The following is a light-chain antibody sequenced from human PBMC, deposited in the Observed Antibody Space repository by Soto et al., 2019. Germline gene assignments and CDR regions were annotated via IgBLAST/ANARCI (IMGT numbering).Light chain of an antibody. Sequence: QLVLTQSPSASASLGASVKLTCTLSSGHSYYAIAWHQQQPEKGPRYLMKVNSGGSHIKGDGIPDRFSGSSSGAERYLFISSLQSEDEADYYCQTWGTGSAFVVFGGGPQLTVL. CDR2: VNSGGSH. J-gene: IGLJ7*01. V-gene: IGLV4-69*01. CDR3: QTWGTGSAFVV. CDR1: SGHSYYA.